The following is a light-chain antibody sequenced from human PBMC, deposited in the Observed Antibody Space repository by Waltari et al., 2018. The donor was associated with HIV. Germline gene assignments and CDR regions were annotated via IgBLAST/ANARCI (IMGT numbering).Light chain of an antibody. J-gene: IGLJ1*01. Sequence: QSVLTQPPSVSGAPGQRVTISCTGSSSNIGAGSDVHWYQQLPGTAPKLLIYGNNKRPSGVPDHFCGAKSGTSGSLAVTGLQAEDEAYYYCQSYYSSLSGYVFGTGTKVTGL. CDR1: SSNIGAGSD. CDR2: GNN. CDR3: QSYYSSLSGYV. V-gene: IGLV1-40*01.